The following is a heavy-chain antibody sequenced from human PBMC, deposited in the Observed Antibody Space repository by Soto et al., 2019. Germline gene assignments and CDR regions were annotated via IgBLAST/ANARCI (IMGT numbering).Heavy chain of an antibody. J-gene: IGHJ4*02. CDR1: GFTFSSYA. Sequence: GGSLRLSCAASGFTFSSYAMSWVRQAPGKGLEWVSAISGSGGSTYYADSVKGRFTISRDNSKNTLYLQMNSLRAEDTAVYYCAKDAVRDFWSGYTFDYWGQGTLVTVSS. D-gene: IGHD3-3*01. CDR2: ISGSGGST. CDR3: AKDAVRDFWSGYTFDY. V-gene: IGHV3-23*01.